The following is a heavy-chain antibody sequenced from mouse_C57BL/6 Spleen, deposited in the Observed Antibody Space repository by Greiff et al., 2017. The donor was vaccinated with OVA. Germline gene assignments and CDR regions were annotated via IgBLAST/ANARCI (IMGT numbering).Heavy chain of an antibody. Sequence: QVQLQQPGAELVKPGASVKLSCKASGYTFTSYWMQWVKQRPGQGLEWIGEIDPSDSYTNYNQKFKGKATLTVDTSSSTAYMQLSSLTSEDSAVYYCARRGIGAYWGQGTLVTVSA. CDR2: IDPSDSYT. V-gene: IGHV1-50*01. J-gene: IGHJ3*01. CDR3: ARRGIGAY. D-gene: IGHD2-14*01. CDR1: GYTFTSYW.